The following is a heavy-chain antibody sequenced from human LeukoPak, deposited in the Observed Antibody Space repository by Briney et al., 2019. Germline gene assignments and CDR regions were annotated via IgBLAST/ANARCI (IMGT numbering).Heavy chain of an antibody. Sequence: PSETLSLTCTVSGDSISIYYWSWVRQPAGKGLEWIGRIYSSGSANYNPSLKNRVNMSVDTSQNQFSLNLTSVTAADTAVYYCARTRGGDYAHFDYWGQGTLVTVSS. CDR3: ARTRGGDYAHFDY. V-gene: IGHV4-4*07. J-gene: IGHJ4*02. D-gene: IGHD4-17*01. CDR1: GDSISIYY. CDR2: IYSSGSA.